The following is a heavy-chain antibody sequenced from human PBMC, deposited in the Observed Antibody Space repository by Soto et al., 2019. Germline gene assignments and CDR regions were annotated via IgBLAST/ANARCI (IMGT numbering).Heavy chain of an antibody. CDR2: INPKSDDT. Sequence: ASVKVSCKASGYPFSDNQIHWLRRAPGQGLEWMGRINPKSDDTNYAQKFQGRVTMTRDTSIDTAYLELTGLTSDNTATYYCARKHSLDYIRWGLDPWGQGTLVTVSS. CDR3: ARKHSLDYIRWGLDP. D-gene: IGHD4-4*01. J-gene: IGHJ5*02. V-gene: IGHV1-2*02. CDR1: GYPFSDNQ.